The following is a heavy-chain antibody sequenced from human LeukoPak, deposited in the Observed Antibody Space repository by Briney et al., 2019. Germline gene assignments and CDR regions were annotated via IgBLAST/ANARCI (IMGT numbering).Heavy chain of an antibody. CDR3: ARYKDYGSGSYYYFDY. J-gene: IGHJ4*02. D-gene: IGHD3-10*01. V-gene: IGHV5-51*01. CDR2: IYPGDSDT. CDR1: GYSFTSYW. Sequence: GESLKISCKGSGYSFTSYWIGWVRQMPGKGLEWMGIIYPGDSDTRYSPSFQGQVTISADKSISTAYLQWSSLKASDTAMYYCARYKDYGSGSYYYFDYWGQGTLVTVSS.